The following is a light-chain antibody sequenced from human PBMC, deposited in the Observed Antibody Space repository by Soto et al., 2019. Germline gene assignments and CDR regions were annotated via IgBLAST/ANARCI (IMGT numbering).Light chain of an antibody. CDR2: DAS. Sequence: EIVLTQSPATLSLAPGERATLSCRASRSVSSYLAWYQQNPGQGPMLLIYDASNRATGIPARFSGSWSGTDFTLTIRSLEPEDFAVYYCQQRSNWPPYTFGQETKLEI. CDR3: QQRSNWPPYT. CDR1: RSVSSY. J-gene: IGKJ2*01. V-gene: IGKV3-11*01.